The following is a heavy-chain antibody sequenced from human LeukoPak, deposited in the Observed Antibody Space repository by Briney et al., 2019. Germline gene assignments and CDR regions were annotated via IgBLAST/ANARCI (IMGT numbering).Heavy chain of an antibody. V-gene: IGHV3-30-3*01. CDR3: ARSRGFTMIVVVIPPDAFDI. J-gene: IGHJ3*02. CDR2: ISYDGSNK. Sequence: GGSLRLSCAASGFTFSSYAMHWVRQAPGKELEWVAVISYDGSNKYYADSVKGRFTISRDNSKNTLYLQMNSLRAEDTAVYYCARSRGFTMIVVVIPPDAFDIWGQGTMVTVSS. D-gene: IGHD3-22*01. CDR1: GFTFSSYA.